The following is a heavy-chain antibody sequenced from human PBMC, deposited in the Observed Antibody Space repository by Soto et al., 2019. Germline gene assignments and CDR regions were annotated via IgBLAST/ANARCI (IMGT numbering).Heavy chain of an antibody. CDR3: ARGRPTRYCSGGSCYSDYYGMDV. Sequence: SETLSLTCAVYGGSFSGYYWSWIRQPPGKGLEWIGEINHSGSTNYNPSLKSRVTISVDTSKNQFSLKLSSVTAADTAVYYCARGRPTRYCSGGSCYSDYYGMDVWGQGTTVTVSS. CDR1: GGSFSGYY. D-gene: IGHD2-15*01. J-gene: IGHJ6*02. CDR2: INHSGST. V-gene: IGHV4-34*01.